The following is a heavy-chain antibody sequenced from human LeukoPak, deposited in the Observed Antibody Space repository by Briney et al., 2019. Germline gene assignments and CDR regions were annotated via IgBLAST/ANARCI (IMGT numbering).Heavy chain of an antibody. V-gene: IGHV5-51*01. J-gene: IGHJ4*02. D-gene: IGHD5-12*01. CDR3: ARQQGSFSGGMDY. CDR1: GYRFANYW. Sequence: GESLKISCKGSGYRFANYWIAWVRPMPGKGLEWMGIIYPGDSNAKYSPSFQGPVTISADKSISTAYLQWSSLQASDTAIYYCARQQGSFSGGMDYWGQGTLVTVSS. CDR2: IYPGDSNA.